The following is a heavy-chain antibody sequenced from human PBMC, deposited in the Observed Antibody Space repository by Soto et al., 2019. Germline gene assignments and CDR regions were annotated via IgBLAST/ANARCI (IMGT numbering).Heavy chain of an antibody. D-gene: IGHD3-16*01. CDR1: GGSVSGYY. Sequence: SETLSLPCAVDGGSVSGYYWTWIRQSPGEGLEWIGEINYSGSTVYNPSLKSRATISVDTSKNQFSLRLTSVTAADTAVYYCARMILRFFDNWGQGALVTVSS. V-gene: IGHV4-34*01. CDR3: ARMILRFFDN. J-gene: IGHJ4*02. CDR2: INYSGST.